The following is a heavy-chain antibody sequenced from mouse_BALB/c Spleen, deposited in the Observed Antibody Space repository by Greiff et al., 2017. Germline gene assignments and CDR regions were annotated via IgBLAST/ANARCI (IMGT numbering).Heavy chain of an antibody. D-gene: IGHD1-1*02. Sequence: VQLQQSGAELVKPGASVKLSCTASGFNIKDTYMHWVKQRPEQGLEWIGRIDPANGNTKYDPKFQGKATITADTSSSTAYLQLSSLTSEDTAVYYCNANYVAYWGQGTLVTVSA. CDR3: NANYVAY. V-gene: IGHV14-3*02. J-gene: IGHJ3*01. CDR1: GFNIKDTY. CDR2: IDPANGNT.